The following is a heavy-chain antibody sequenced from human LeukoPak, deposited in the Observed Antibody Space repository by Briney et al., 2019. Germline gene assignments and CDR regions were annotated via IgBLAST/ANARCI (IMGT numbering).Heavy chain of an antibody. J-gene: IGHJ4*02. V-gene: IGHV3-23*01. D-gene: IGHD3-3*01. CDR1: GFTFSSYA. CDR2: ISGSSGNT. Sequence: GGSLRLSCAASGFTFSSYAMSWVRQAPGKGLEWVSAISGSSGNTYYADSVKGRFTFSRDNSKNTLYLQMNSLRAEDTAVYYCATTLRFLEWLQYDYWGQGTLVTVSS. CDR3: ATTLRFLEWLQYDY.